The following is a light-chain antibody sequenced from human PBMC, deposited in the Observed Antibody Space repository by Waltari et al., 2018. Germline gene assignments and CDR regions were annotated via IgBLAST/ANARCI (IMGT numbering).Light chain of an antibody. CDR2: KAS. J-gene: IGKJ2*03. CDR3: QQYKTYAS. V-gene: IGKV1-5*03. Sequence: DIQMTQSPSTLSASVGDTITITCRASQSISNYLAWYQQKPGKAPKLLIYKASSSGSGVPSRVSGSGSGTEFTLTISSLQPDDFATYYCQQYKTYASFGQGTKLEIK. CDR1: QSISNY.